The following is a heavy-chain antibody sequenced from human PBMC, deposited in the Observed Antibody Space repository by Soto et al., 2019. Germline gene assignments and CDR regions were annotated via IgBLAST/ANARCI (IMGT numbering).Heavy chain of an antibody. CDR2: IIPIFGTA. CDR1: GGTFSSYA. CDR3: ARVSPIPNCSSTSCSPYYYYGMDV. V-gene: IGHV1-69*01. D-gene: IGHD2-2*01. J-gene: IGHJ6*02. Sequence: QVQLVQSGAEVKKPGSSVKVSCKASGGTFSSYAISWVRQAPGQGLEWMGGIIPIFGTANYAQKFQGRVTITADESTSTAYMELSSLRSEDTAVYYCARVSPIPNCSSTSCSPYYYYGMDVWGQGTTVSVSS.